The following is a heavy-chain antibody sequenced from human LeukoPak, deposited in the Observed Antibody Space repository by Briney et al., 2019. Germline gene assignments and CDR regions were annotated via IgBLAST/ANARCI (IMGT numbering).Heavy chain of an antibody. CDR3: ARQAVGGAFDI. Sequence: SETLSLTCTVSGGSIGSYYWSWIRQPPGKGLEWIGYIYYSGSTNYNPSLKSRVTISVDTSKNQFSLKLSSVTAADTAVYYCARQAVGGAFDIWGQGTMVTVSS. V-gene: IGHV4-59*08. CDR2: IYYSGST. D-gene: IGHD4-23*01. CDR1: GGSIGSYY. J-gene: IGHJ3*02.